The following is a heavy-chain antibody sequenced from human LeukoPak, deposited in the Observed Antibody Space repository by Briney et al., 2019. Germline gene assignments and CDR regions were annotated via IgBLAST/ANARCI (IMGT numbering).Heavy chain of an antibody. D-gene: IGHD4-17*01. Sequence: GGSLRLSCTASGFTFGDYAMSWVRQAPGKGLEWVGFIRSKAYGGTTEYAASVKGRFTISRDDSKSIAYLQMNSLKTEDTAVYYCTRDPYGDYYYYYMDVWGKGTTVTISS. J-gene: IGHJ6*03. CDR3: TRDPYGDYYYYYMDV. V-gene: IGHV3-49*04. CDR2: IRSKAYGGTT. CDR1: GFTFGDYA.